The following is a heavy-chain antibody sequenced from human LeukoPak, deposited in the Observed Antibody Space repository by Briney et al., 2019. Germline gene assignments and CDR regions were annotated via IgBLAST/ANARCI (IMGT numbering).Heavy chain of an antibody. CDR2: ISSSSSYI. CDR1: GFTFSSYS. Sequence: GGSLRLSCAASGFTFSSYSMNWVRQAPGKGLEWVSSISSSSSYIYYADSVKGRFTISTDNAKSSLSLHMDSLRAEDTGIYYCAREGDAFDVWGQGTMVTVSS. J-gene: IGHJ3*01. CDR3: AREGDAFDV. V-gene: IGHV3-21*01.